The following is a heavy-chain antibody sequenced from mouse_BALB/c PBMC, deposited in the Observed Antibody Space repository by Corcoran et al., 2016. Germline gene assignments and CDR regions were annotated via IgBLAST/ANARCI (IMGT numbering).Heavy chain of an antibody. CDR3: AGARGGWEPAVDY. CDR2: IYHSGGT. CDR1: GYSISSGYY. J-gene: IGHJ4*01. D-gene: IGHD1-1*02. Sequence: QVQLQESGPGLVKPSETLSLTCAVSGYSISSGYYWGWIRQPPGKGLEWIGSIYHSGGTYYNPSLKSRVTISVDTSKNQFSLKLSSVTAADTAVYYCAGARGGWEPAVDYWGQGTLVTVSS. V-gene: IGHV12-3*02.